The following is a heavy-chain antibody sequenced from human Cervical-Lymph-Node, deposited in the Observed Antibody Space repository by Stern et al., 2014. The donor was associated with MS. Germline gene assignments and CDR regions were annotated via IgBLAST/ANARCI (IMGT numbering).Heavy chain of an antibody. Sequence: EVQLLESGGGVIQPGGSLRLSCTASGFTVSRDYMTWVRQAPGTGLEWVSIITNVGSTFYTDSVKGRFTISRDDSKNTVYLHMTSLRAEDTAMYYCARDTSSPERSDWWGQGTLVTVSS. CDR2: ITNVGST. V-gene: IGHV3-53*01. CDR3: ARDTSSPERSDW. J-gene: IGHJ4*02. CDR1: GFTVSRDY. D-gene: IGHD1-1*01.